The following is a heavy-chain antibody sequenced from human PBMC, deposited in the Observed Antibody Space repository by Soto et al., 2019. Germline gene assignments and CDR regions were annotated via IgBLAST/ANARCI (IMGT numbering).Heavy chain of an antibody. D-gene: IGHD6-6*01. CDR3: ARGRRSSSLEAHYYYYMDV. CDR1: GGSFSGYY. CDR2: INHSGST. Sequence: SETLSLTCTVYGGSFSGYYWSWIRQPPGKGLEWIGEINHSGSTHYNPSLKSRVTISLDTSKNQFSLKLSSVTAADTAVFYCARGRRSSSLEAHYYYYMDVWGKGTTVTVSS. V-gene: IGHV4-34*01. J-gene: IGHJ6*03.